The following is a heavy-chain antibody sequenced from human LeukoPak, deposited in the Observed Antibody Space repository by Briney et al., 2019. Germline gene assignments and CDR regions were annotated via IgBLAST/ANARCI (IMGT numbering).Heavy chain of an antibody. Sequence: GGSLRLSCAASGFTFSLFAMHWVRQAPGKGLEWVSAISGSGGATYHADADSVKGRFTISRDNSKNALYLQINNLRAEDTAVYYCAKDGYNYDSSGHLDYWGQGTLVTVSS. CDR3: AKDGYNYDSSGHLDY. V-gene: IGHV3-23*01. CDR1: GFTFSLFA. D-gene: IGHD3-22*01. J-gene: IGHJ4*02. CDR2: ISGSGGAT.